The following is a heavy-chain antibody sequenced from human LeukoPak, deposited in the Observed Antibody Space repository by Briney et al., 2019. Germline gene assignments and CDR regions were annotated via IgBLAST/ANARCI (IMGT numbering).Heavy chain of an antibody. CDR1: GGSISSYY. J-gene: IGHJ4*02. CDR3: ARAPRDFWSGYRQYYFDY. D-gene: IGHD3-3*01. Sequence: TSETLSLTCTVSGGSISSYYWSWIRQPPGKGLEWIGYIYYSGSTNYNPSLKSRVTISVDTSKNQFSLKLSSVTAADTAVYYCARAPRDFWSGYRQYYFDYWGQGTLVTVSS. V-gene: IGHV4-59*12. CDR2: IYYSGST.